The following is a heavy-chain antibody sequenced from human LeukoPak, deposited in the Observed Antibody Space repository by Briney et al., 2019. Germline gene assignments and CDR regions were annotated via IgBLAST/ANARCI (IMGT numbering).Heavy chain of an antibody. CDR2: ISGSGGST. V-gene: IGHV3-23*01. D-gene: IGHD3-10*01. J-gene: IGHJ4*02. Sequence: GGTLRLSCAASGITFSSYAMSWVRQAPGKGLEWVSAISGSGGSTYYADSVKGRFTISRDNSKNTLYLQMNSLRAEDTAVYYCAKDLGGSGSYSKPLDYWGQGTLVTVSS. CDR1: GITFSSYA. CDR3: AKDLGGSGSYSKPLDY.